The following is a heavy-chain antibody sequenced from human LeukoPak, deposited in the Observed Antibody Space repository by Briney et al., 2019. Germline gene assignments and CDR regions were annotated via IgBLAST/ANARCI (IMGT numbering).Heavy chain of an antibody. CDR3: ARGLILAGETLGY. CDR2: VYYTGST. J-gene: IGHJ4*02. Sequence: SETLSLTCTVSGGSISSYYWSWIRQPPGKGLEWIGFVYYTGSTNYSPSLKSRVTISLDTSKNQFSLNLTSVTAADTAVYYCARGLILAGETLGYWGQGTLVTVSS. V-gene: IGHV4-59*12. D-gene: IGHD6-19*01. CDR1: GGSISSYY.